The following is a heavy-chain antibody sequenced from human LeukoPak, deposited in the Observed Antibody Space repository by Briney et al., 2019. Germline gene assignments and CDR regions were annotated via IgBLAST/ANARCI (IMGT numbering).Heavy chain of an antibody. Sequence: SETLSLTCTVSGGSISSYYWSWIRQPPGKGLEWIGYIYYSGSTNYNPSLKSRVTISVDTSKNQFSLKLSSVTAADTAVYYCARDQWELVDAFDIWGQGTMVTVSS. D-gene: IGHD1-26*01. CDR3: ARDQWELVDAFDI. V-gene: IGHV4-59*01. J-gene: IGHJ3*02. CDR1: GGSISSYY. CDR2: IYYSGST.